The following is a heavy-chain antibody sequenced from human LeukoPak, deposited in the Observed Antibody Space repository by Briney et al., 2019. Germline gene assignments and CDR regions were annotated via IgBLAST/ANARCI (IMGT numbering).Heavy chain of an antibody. CDR3: ARAPGMNFPCDP. Sequence: ASVKVSCKASGYTFTGYYMHWVRQAPGQGLEWMGWINPNSGGTNYAQKFQGRVTMTRDTSISTAYMELSRLRSDDTAVYYCARAPGMNFPCDPWGQGTLVTVSS. CDR1: GYTFTGYY. V-gene: IGHV1-2*02. J-gene: IGHJ5*02. D-gene: IGHD2/OR15-2a*01. CDR2: INPNSGGT.